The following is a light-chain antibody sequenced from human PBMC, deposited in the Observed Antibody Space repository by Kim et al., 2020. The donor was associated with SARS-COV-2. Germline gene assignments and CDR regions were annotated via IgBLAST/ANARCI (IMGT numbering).Light chain of an antibody. CDR2: EVS. V-gene: IGLV2-18*02. CDR1: SRDVGSYNR. Sequence: GQSVTISCTGTSRDVGSYNRVSWYQQPPGTAPKLMIYEVSNRPSGVPDRFAGPKSGNTASLTISGLQAEDEADYYCSPYTSSSTVVFGGGTQLTVL. J-gene: IGLJ2*01. CDR3: SPYTSSSTVV.